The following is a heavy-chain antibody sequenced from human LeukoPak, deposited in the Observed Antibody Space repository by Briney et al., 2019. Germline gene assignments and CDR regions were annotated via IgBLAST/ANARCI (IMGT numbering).Heavy chain of an antibody. CDR3: AKSPTRVPAASFDY. CDR2: ISGSGGST. D-gene: IGHD2-2*01. V-gene: IGHV3-23*01. Sequence: PGGSLRLSCAASGFTFSSYAMSWVRQAPGKGLEWVSSISGSGGSTYYADSVKGRFTISRDNSKNTLYLQMNSLRAEDTAVYYCAKSPTRVPAASFDYWGQGTLVTVSS. J-gene: IGHJ4*02. CDR1: GFTFSSYA.